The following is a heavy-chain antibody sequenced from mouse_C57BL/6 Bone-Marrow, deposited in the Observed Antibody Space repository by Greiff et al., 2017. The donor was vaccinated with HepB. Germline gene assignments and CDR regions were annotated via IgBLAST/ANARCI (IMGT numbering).Heavy chain of an antibody. CDR2: IDPENGDT. Sequence: EVQLQQSGAELVRPGASVKLYCTASGFNIKDDYMHWVKQRPEQGLEWIGWIDPENGDTEYASKFQGKATITADTSSNTAYLQLSSLTSEDTAVYYCTKDSNYSYYYAMDYWGQGTSVTVSS. CDR1: GFNIKDDY. D-gene: IGHD2-5*01. J-gene: IGHJ4*01. V-gene: IGHV14-4*01. CDR3: TKDSNYSYYYAMDY.